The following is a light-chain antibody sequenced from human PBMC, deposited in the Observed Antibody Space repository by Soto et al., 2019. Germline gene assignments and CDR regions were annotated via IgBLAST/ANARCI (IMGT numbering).Light chain of an antibody. CDR3: QTWGTGIHGV. Sequence: QPVLTQSPSASASLGASVKLTCTLSSGHSNYAIAWHQQQPEKGPRFLMKLYSDGSHNKGDGLPDRFSGSSSGAERYLTISSLQSEDEAAYYCQTWGTGIHGVFGGGTKLTVL. J-gene: IGLJ3*02. CDR1: SGHSNYA. CDR2: LYSDGSH. V-gene: IGLV4-69*01.